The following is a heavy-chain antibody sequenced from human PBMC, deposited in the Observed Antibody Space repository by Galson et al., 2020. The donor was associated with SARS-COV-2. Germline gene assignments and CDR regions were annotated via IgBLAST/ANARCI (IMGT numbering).Heavy chain of an antibody. J-gene: IGHJ6*02. CDR3: AKGEWELPDGYYYYYGMDV. D-gene: IGHD1-26*01. CDR2: ISGSGGST. Sequence: GWSLRLSCAASGFTFSSYVMSWVRQAPGKGLEWVSAISGSGGSTYYADSVKGRFTISRDNSKNTLYLQMNSLRAEDTAVYYCAKGEWELPDGYYYYYGMDVWGQGTTVTVSS. V-gene: IGHV3-23*01. CDR1: GFTFSSYV.